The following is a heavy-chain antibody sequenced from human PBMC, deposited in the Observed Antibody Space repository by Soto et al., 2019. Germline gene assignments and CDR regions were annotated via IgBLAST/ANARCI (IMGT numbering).Heavy chain of an antibody. D-gene: IGHD6-13*01. J-gene: IGHJ6*03. CDR1: GGSISSYY. V-gene: IGHV4-59*08. Sequence: SETLSLTCTVSGGSISSYYWSWIRQPPGKGLEWIGYIYYSGSTNYNPSLKSRVTISVDTSKNQFSLKLSSVTAADTAVYYCARHGGEYSSSPYYYMDVWGKGTTVTVSS. CDR2: IYYSGST. CDR3: ARHGGEYSSSPYYYMDV.